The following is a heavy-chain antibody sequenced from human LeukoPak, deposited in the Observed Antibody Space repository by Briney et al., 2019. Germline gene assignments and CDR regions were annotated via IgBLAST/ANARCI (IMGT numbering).Heavy chain of an antibody. V-gene: IGHV3-23*01. J-gene: IGHJ4*02. CDR3: ARDSGRWLQFSLNY. D-gene: IGHD5-24*01. CDR1: GFTFSSYA. Sequence: PGGSLRLSCAASGFTFSSYAMSWVRQAPGKGLEWVSAISGSGGSTYYADSVKGRFTISRDNSKNTLYLQMNSLRAEDTAVYYCARDSGRWLQFSLNYWGQGTLVTVSS. CDR2: ISGSGGST.